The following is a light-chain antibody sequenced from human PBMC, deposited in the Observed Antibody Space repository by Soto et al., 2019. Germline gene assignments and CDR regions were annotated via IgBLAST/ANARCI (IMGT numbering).Light chain of an antibody. J-gene: IGLJ1*01. Sequence: QSVLTQPASVSGSLGQSITISCSGTSSDVGAYNYVSWYQQYPGKAPKLMIYHVTDRPSGVSNRFSGSKSGNTASLTITGLQAEDDSDYYCCSYTTSNTFVFGTGTKVTV. CDR1: SSDVGAYNY. CDR2: HVT. CDR3: CSYTTSNTFV. V-gene: IGLV2-14*01.